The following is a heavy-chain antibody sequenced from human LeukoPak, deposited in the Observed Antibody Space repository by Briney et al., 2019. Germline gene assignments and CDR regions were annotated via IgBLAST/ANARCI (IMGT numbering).Heavy chain of an antibody. CDR2: ISGSGGTT. V-gene: IGHV3-23*01. Sequence: GGSLRLSCADSGFTFSSYAMSWVRQAPGKGLEWVSGISGSGGTTYYADSVKGRFTISRDNSKNTLYLQMNSLRAEDTAVYYRATNSSSRGGFDYWGQGTLVTVSS. CDR1: GFTFSSYA. CDR3: ATNSSSRGGFDY. J-gene: IGHJ4*02. D-gene: IGHD6-6*01.